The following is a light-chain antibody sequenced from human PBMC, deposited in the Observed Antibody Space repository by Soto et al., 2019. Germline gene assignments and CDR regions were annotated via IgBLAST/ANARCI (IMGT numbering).Light chain of an antibody. CDR2: ATS. J-gene: IGKJ3*01. V-gene: IGKV3-11*01. Sequence: EVVLTQSPATLSLSPGEGATLSCTASQSIGNYLAWYQQKPGQAPRLLIYATSNRATGIPARFSGSGSGTDFTLTISSLEPEDFALYYCQQRSSWPFTFGPGTKVDIK. CDR1: QSIGNY. CDR3: QQRSSWPFT.